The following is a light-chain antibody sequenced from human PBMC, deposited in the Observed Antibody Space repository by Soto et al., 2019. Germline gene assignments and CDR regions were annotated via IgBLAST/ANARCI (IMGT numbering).Light chain of an antibody. CDR1: QSVSSSY. J-gene: IGKJ4*01. CDR2: DTS. CDR3: QRYNNWPLT. Sequence: EIVLVKYPGTLSWSPRKRGNLSFRASQSVSSSYLAWYQQKPGQTPRLLIYDTSTRATGVPARFSGSRSGTEFTLTINSLQSEDFAVYYCQRYNNWPLTFGGGSKVDI. V-gene: IGKV3-15*01.